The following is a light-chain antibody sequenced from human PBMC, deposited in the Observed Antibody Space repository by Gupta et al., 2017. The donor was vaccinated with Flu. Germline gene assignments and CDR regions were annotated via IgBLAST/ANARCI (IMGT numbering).Light chain of an antibody. CDR3: NALASSSVL. V-gene: IGLV2-8*01. J-gene: IGLJ2*01. CDR2: EVN. Sequence: SALTQPPSASGSPGQSVTISCTGTSSDVGSYDYVSWYQQLPGNAPRRMSYEVNKRPSGAPDRFSCSKSGTTASPTVAGRQAEDDDYYYCNALASSSVLFGGGTKLTVL. CDR1: SSDVGSYDY.